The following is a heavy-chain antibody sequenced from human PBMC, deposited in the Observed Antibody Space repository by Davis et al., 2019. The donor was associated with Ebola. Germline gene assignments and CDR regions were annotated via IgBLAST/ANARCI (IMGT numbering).Heavy chain of an antibody. CDR2: INPNSGDT. V-gene: IGHV1-2*04. CDR3: ARDRVCSGATCYAYFDF. CDR1: LYTFTGYY. D-gene: IGHD2-15*01. J-gene: IGHJ4*02. Sequence: ASVTVSCMASLYTFTGYYIHWVRQAPGQGLEWMGWINPNSGDTKYSQKFQGWVTMTRDTPISTAYMELNRLTSDDKAGYYCARDRVCSGATCYAYFDFWGQGTLVTVSS.